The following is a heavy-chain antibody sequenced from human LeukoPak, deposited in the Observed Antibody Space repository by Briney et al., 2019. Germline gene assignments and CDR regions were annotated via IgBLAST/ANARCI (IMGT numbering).Heavy chain of an antibody. CDR1: GGSISSGGYY. D-gene: IGHD3-3*01. Sequence: NPSETLSLTCTVSGGSISSGGYYWSWIRQHPGKGLEWIGSIYYSGSTYYNPSLKSRVTISVDTSKNQFSLKLSSVTAADTAVYYCARHPQRDYDFWSGYYIGRDYYYGMDVWGQGTTVTVSS. V-gene: IGHV4-39*01. J-gene: IGHJ6*02. CDR2: IYYSGST. CDR3: ARHPQRDYDFWSGYYIGRDYYYGMDV.